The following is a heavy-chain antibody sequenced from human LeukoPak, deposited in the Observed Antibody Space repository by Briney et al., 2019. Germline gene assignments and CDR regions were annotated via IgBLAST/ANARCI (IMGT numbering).Heavy chain of an antibody. V-gene: IGHV3-21*01. D-gene: IGHD4-17*01. CDR2: ISSSSSYI. Sequence: GGSLRLSCAAPGFTFSSYSMNWVRQAPGKGLEWVSSISSSSSYIYYADSVKGRFTISRDNAKNSLYLQMNSLRAEDTAVYYCARDTDYGRGGGYFDYWGQGTLVTVSS. J-gene: IGHJ4*02. CDR3: ARDTDYGRGGGYFDY. CDR1: GFTFSSYS.